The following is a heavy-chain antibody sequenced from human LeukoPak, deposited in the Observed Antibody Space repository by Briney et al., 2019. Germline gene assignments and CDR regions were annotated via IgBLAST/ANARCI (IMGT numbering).Heavy chain of an antibody. Sequence: PSETLSLTCAVPGYSISSGYYWGWIRQPPGKGLEWIGSIYHSGSTYYNPSLKSRVTISVDTSKNQFSLKLSSVTDADTAVYYCAREWVYYDSSGHYSGWFDPWGQGTLVTVSS. CDR1: GYSISSGYY. J-gene: IGHJ5*02. V-gene: IGHV4-38-2*02. CDR2: IYHSGST. D-gene: IGHD3-22*01. CDR3: AREWVYYDSSGHYSGWFDP.